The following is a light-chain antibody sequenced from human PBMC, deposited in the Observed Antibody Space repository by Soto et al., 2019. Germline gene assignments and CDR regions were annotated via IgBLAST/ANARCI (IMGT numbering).Light chain of an antibody. CDR1: QSLTRN. J-gene: IGKJ1*01. Sequence: EIWMTQYPATLSVSPGERVTLSCRASQSLTRNLAWYQNKPGQSPRLLIYGASARATGIPERFSGRGFGTDLTITISRMEPEDFEVYYCQHSGDFRWTFGQGTKVDI. CDR3: QHSGDFRWT. V-gene: IGKV3-15*01. CDR2: GAS.